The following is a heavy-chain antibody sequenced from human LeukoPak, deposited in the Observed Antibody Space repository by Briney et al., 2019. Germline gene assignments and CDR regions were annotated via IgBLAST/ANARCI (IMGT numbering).Heavy chain of an antibody. D-gene: IGHD3-10*01. J-gene: IGHJ4*02. CDR2: IWYDGSIK. CDR1: GFAFSTYG. V-gene: IGHV3-33*01. Sequence: GGSLRLSCAASGFAFSTYGIHWVRQAPGKGLEWVAVIWYDGSIKYYADSVKGRFTIPRDNSKNTLYLQMNSLRAEDTAIYYCARAVGPYDYWGQGTRVTVSS. CDR3: ARAVGPYDY.